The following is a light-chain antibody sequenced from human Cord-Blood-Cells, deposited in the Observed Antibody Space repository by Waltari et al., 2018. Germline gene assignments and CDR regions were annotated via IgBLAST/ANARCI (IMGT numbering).Light chain of an antibody. J-gene: IGLJ3*02. V-gene: IGLV1-44*01. CDR1: SSNVGSNT. CDR3: AAWDDSLNGWV. Sequence: QSVLTQPPSASGTPGQRVTISCSGSSSNVGSNTVNLYQQLPGTAPKLLIYSNNQRPSGVPDRFSGSQSGTSASLAISGLQSEDEADYYCAAWDDSLNGWVFGGGTKLTVL. CDR2: SNN.